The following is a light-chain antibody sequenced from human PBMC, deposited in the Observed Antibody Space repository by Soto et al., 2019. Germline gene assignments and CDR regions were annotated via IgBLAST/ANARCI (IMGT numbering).Light chain of an antibody. J-gene: IGKJ1*01. CDR2: KAS. CDR3: QQYNSDLRT. Sequence: DIQMTQSPSTLSASVGDRVTITCRASQSISSWLAWYQQKAGKAPKLLIYKASSLESGVPSRFSGSGSGTEFTLTISSLQPDDFATYYCQQYNSDLRTFGQGTKVEIK. V-gene: IGKV1-5*03. CDR1: QSISSW.